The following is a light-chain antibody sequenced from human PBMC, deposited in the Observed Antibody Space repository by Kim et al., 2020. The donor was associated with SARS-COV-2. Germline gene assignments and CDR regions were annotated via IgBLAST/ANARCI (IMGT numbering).Light chain of an antibody. CDR1: QTISSW. CDR3: QQYNGFLVT. V-gene: IGKV1-5*01. J-gene: IGKJ4*01. Sequence: ASVGDRGTITCRASQTISSWLAWYQQKPGKAPKLLIYDASTLESGVPSRFSGSESGTEFTLTISRLQSDDFATYYCQQYNGFLVTFGGGTKVDIK. CDR2: DAS.